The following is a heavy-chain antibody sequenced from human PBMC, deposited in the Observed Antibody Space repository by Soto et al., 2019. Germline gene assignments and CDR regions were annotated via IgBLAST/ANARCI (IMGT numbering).Heavy chain of an antibody. V-gene: IGHV3-33*01. CDR1: GFTFSSYG. Sequence: QVQLVESGGGVVQPGRSLRLSCAASGFTFSSYGMHWVRQAPGKGLEWVAVIRYDGSNKYYADSVKGRFTISRDNSKNTLYLQMNSLRAEDTAVYYCAREPYYDFWSGNNYYYYYGMDVWGQGTTVTVSS. D-gene: IGHD3-3*01. J-gene: IGHJ6*02. CDR3: AREPYYDFWSGNNYYYYYGMDV. CDR2: IRYDGSNK.